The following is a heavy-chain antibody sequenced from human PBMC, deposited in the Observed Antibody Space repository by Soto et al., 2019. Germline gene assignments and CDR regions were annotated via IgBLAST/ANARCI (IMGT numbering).Heavy chain of an antibody. J-gene: IGHJ6*02. Sequence: SLKVSCKASGYTFTSYRISWVRQAPGQGLAWMGWISGYNGNTYYVHKVQGRVTITTDTSTSTSYKDQMIRRSDDTALHYWAKAGFYDSSGYDSPTGMQVWG. CDR3: AKAGFYDSSGYDSPTGMQV. D-gene: IGHD3-22*01. V-gene: IGHV1-18*01. CDR2: ISGYNGNT. CDR1: GYTFTSYR.